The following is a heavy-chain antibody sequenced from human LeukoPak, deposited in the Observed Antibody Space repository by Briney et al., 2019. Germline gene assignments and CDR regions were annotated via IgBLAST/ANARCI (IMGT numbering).Heavy chain of an antibody. CDR3: ARDAQRGFDYSNSLQY. CDR2: IWSDGTNR. CDR1: GFIFSHYA. J-gene: IGHJ4*02. Sequence: PGGSLRLSCAASGFIFSHYALHWVRQAPGKGLEWVAVIWSDGTNRYYGDSVKGRFSISRDDSQKRVFLQMNNPRADDTAVYYCARDAQRGFDYSNSLQYWGQGALVTVSS. V-gene: IGHV3-33*01. D-gene: IGHD4-11*01.